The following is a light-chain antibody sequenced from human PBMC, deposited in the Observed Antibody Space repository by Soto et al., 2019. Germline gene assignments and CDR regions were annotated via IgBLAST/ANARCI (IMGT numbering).Light chain of an antibody. CDR2: EGS. V-gene: IGLV2-23*01. CDR3: CSHGGSPPWV. CDR1: SRDVESYNV. J-gene: IGLJ3*02. Sequence: QSALTQPASVSGSPGQSLTISCTGTSRDVESYNVVSWYQQYPGKAPKLMIYEGSKRASGVSNRFSGSKSGNTASLTISGLQAEDEADYYCCSHGGSPPWVFGGGTKLTVL.